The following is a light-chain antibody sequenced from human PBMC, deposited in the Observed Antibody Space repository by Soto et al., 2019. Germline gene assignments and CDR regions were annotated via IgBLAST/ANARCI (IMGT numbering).Light chain of an antibody. V-gene: IGKV3-15*01. CDR1: QSVSSK. CDR2: GAS. J-gene: IGKJ3*01. CDR3: QQYDNWPFT. Sequence: EIVMTQSPATLSEYPGEGATLSCRASQSVSSKLAWYQQKPGQAPRLLIYGASTRATGIPARFSGSESGTEFALTISSLQSEDFAVYYCQQYDNWPFTFGPGTKVDIK.